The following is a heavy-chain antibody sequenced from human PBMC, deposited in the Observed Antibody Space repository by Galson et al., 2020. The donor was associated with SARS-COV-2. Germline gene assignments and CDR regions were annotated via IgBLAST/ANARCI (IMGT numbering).Heavy chain of an antibody. CDR2: IWYDGSNK. J-gene: IGHJ6*02. V-gene: IGHV3-33*01. CDR1: GFTFSSYG. CDR3: ATNPAAGEYYYYYGMDV. Sequence: GGSLRLSCAASGFTFSSYGMHWVRQAPGKGLEWVAVIWYDGSNKYYADSVKGRFTISRDNSKNTLYLQMNSLRAEDTAVYYCATNPAAGEYYYYYGMDVWGQGTTVTVSS. D-gene: IGHD6-13*01.